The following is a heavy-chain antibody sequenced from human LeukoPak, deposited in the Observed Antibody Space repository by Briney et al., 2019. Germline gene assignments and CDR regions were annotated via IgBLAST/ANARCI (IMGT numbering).Heavy chain of an antibody. Sequence: ASVKVSCKASGYTFTSFDINWVRQATGQGLEWMGWIHPSTGNPTYAQGFTGRFVFSLDTSVSTTYLQISGLKAEDTAVYYCARAFQSLGGLSLPDYWGQGTLVTVSS. CDR1: GYTFTSFD. CDR3: ARAFQSLGGLSLPDY. CDR2: IHPSTGNP. D-gene: IGHD3-16*02. J-gene: IGHJ4*02. V-gene: IGHV7-4-1*02.